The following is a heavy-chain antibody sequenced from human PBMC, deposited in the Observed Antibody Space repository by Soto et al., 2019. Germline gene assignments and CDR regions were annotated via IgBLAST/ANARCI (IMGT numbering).Heavy chain of an antibody. CDR3: ASARAGSGRSFDN. V-gene: IGHV3-11*01. CDR2: ISSNSFTI. J-gene: IGHJ4*02. CDR1: GFIFSDNY. Sequence: QVPLVESGGGLVKPGGSLRLSCAVSGFIFSDNYMSWIRQAPGKGLEWVSYISSNSFTIYYADSVKGRFTISRDNANNSLYLQMSSLRAEDTAMYYCASARAGSGRSFDNWGQGTLVIVSS. D-gene: IGHD1-26*01.